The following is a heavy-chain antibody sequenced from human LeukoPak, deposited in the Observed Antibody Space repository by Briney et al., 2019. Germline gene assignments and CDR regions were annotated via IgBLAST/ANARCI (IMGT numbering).Heavy chain of an antibody. CDR3: ARIVAVAGTFDY. Sequence: SETLSLTCTVSGYSISSGYYWGWVRQPPGQGLEWIGSIYHSGSTYYNPSLKSRVTISVDTSKNQFSLKLSSVTAAETAVYYCARIVAVAGTFDYWGQGTLVTVSS. D-gene: IGHD6-19*01. V-gene: IGHV4-38-2*02. J-gene: IGHJ4*02. CDR2: IYHSGST. CDR1: GYSISSGYY.